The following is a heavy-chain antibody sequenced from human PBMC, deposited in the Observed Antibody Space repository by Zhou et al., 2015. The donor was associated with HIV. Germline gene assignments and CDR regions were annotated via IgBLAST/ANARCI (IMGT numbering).Heavy chain of an antibody. CDR1: GYTFTSYY. CDR2: INPSGGST. CDR3: ARVRIVVVPAASRGRYYFDY. V-gene: IGHV1-46*01. Sequence: QVQLVQSGAEVKKPGASVKVSCKASGYTFTSYYMHWVRQAPGQGLEWMGIINPSGGSTSYAQKFQGRVTITADESTSTAYMELSSLRSEDTAVYYCARVRIVVVPAASRGRYYFDYWGQGTLVTVSS. J-gene: IGHJ4*02. D-gene: IGHD2-2*01.